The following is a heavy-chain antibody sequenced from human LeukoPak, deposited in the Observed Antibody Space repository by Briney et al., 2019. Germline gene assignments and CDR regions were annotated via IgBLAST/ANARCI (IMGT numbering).Heavy chain of an antibody. CDR3: ARHPGASGTGTRRAFNI. CDR2: INYSGTT. D-gene: IGHD1-26*01. J-gene: IGHJ3*02. Sequence: SETLSLTCAVSGGSISSSNWWSWVRQPPGKGLEWIATINYSGTTYYNPSLKSRVTISVDTSKDQFSLRLTSVTAADTAVYYCARHPGASGTGTRRAFNIWGQGTMVTVSS. V-gene: IGHV4-39*01. CDR1: GGSISSSNW.